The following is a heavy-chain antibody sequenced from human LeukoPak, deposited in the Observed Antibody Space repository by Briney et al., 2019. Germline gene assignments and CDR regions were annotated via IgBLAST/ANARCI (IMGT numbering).Heavy chain of an antibody. J-gene: IGHJ3*02. V-gene: IGHV3-30*03. CDR2: LSYGGNTR. Sequence: GGSLRLSCEASVFTFSDYGTHCVRDPPGKGRECVADLSYGGNTRYYGDSVKGRFTISRDNSKNTLDLQMNRMRGEDTAVYYCAREASGYSYGLDAFDIWGQGTTVTVSS. CDR3: AREASGYSYGLDAFDI. D-gene: IGHD5-18*01. CDR1: VFTFSDYG.